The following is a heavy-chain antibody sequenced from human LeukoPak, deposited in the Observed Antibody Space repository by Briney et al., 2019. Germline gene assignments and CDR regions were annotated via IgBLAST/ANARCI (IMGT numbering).Heavy chain of an antibody. CDR3: ARGLARPRGDMDV. Sequence: KPSETLSLTCTVSGGSISSYYWSWIRQPPGKGLEWIGYIYYSGSTNYNPSLRSRVTISVDTSKNQFSLKLSSVTAADTAVYYCARGLARPRGDMDVWGKGTTVTVSS. CDR2: IYYSGST. D-gene: IGHD3-10*01. J-gene: IGHJ6*03. V-gene: IGHV4-59*01. CDR1: GGSISSYY.